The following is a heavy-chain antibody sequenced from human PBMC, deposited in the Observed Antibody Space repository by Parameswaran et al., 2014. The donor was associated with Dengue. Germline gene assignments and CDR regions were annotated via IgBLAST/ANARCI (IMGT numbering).Heavy chain of an antibody. V-gene: IGHV4-59*01. J-gene: IGHJ4*02. CDR3: ARGAGWLRFLSY. D-gene: IGHD5-12*01. CDR2: IYYSGST. Sequence: VRQAPGKGLEWIGYIYYSGSTNSNPSLKSRVTISVDTSKNQFSLKLSSVTAADTAVYYCARGAGWLRFLSYWGQGAMVTVSS.